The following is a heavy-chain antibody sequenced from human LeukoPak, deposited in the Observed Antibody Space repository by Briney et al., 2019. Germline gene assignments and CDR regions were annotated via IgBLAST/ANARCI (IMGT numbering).Heavy chain of an antibody. D-gene: IGHD2-2*01. CDR3: ARKDIVVVPAAGDWFDP. CDR2: IYHSGST. CDR1: GGSISSYY. J-gene: IGHJ5*02. Sequence: SETLSLTCTVSGGSISSYYWSWIRQPAGKGLEWIGSIYHSGSTYYNPSLKSRVTISVDTSKNQFSLKLSSVTAADTAVYYCARKDIVVVPAAGDWFDPWGQGTLVTVSS. V-gene: IGHV4-4*07.